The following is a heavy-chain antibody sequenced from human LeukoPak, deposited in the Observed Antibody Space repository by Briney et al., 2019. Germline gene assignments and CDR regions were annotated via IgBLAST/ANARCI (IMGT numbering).Heavy chain of an antibody. CDR2: FDPEDGET. Sequence: GASVKVSCKVSGYTLTELSMHWVRQAPGKGLEWMGGFDPEDGETIYAQKFQGRVTMTEDTSTDTAYMELSSLRSEDTAVYYCATGSAKVMAAAPHDNWFDPWGQGTLVTVSS. CDR1: GYTLTELS. D-gene: IGHD6-13*01. V-gene: IGHV1-24*01. J-gene: IGHJ5*02. CDR3: ATGSAKVMAAAPHDNWFDP.